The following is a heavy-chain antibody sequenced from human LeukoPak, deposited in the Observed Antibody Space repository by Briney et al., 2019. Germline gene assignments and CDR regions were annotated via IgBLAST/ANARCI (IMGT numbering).Heavy chain of an antibody. J-gene: IGHJ4*02. CDR3: ARGVYDILTGYYSPPSFDY. CDR1: GGSFSGYY. CDR2: INHSGST. V-gene: IGHV4-34*01. D-gene: IGHD3-9*01. Sequence: PSETLSLTCAVYGGSFSGYYWGWIRQPPGKGLEWIGEINHSGSTNYNPSLKSRVTISVDTSKNQFSLKLSSVTAADTAVYYCARGVYDILTGYYSPPSFDYWGQGTLVTVSS.